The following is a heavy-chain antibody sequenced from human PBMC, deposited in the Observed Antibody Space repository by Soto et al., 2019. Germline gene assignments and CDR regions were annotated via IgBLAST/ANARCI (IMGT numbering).Heavy chain of an antibody. J-gene: IGHJ3*02. V-gene: IGHV4-39*01. CDR1: GGSISSSSYY. D-gene: IGHD3-16*01. CDR2: IYYSGST. Sequence: SETLSLTCTVSGGSISSSSYYWGWIRQPPGKGLEWIGSIYYSGSTYYNPSLKSRVTISVDTSKNQFSLKPSSVTAADTAVYYCARLELGAAFDIWGQGTMVTVSS. CDR3: ARLELGAAFDI.